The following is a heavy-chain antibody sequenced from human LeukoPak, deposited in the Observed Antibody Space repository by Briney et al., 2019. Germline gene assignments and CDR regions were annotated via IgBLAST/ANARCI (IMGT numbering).Heavy chain of an antibody. V-gene: IGHV3-33*01. Sequence: GGSLRLSCAASGFTFSSYGMHWVRQAPGKGLEWVAVIWYDGSNKYYADSVKGRFTISRDNSKNTLYLQMNSLRAEDTAVYYCARDGSDSGWYLVDYWGQGTLVTVSS. CDR3: ARDGSDSGWYLVDY. CDR1: GFTFSSYG. J-gene: IGHJ4*02. D-gene: IGHD6-19*01. CDR2: IWYDGSNK.